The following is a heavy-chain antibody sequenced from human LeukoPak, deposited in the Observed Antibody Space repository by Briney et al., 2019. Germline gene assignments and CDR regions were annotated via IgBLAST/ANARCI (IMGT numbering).Heavy chain of an antibody. CDR3: AGEGHYYDDTGYYYGGEDY. D-gene: IGHD3-22*01. V-gene: IGHV4-59*10. Sequence: PSETLSLTCAVYGGSFSGYYWSWIRQPAGKGLEWIGRIYTRGSTKYSPSLKSRVTLSVDTSKNQFSLRLSSVTAADTAVYYCAGEGHYYDDTGYYYGGEDYWGQGTLVTVSS. CDR2: IYTRGST. J-gene: IGHJ4*02. CDR1: GGSFSGYY.